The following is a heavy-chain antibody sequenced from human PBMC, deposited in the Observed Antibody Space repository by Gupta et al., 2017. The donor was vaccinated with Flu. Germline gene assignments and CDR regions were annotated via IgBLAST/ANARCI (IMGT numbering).Heavy chain of an antibody. CDR2: IKSKTDGGTT. D-gene: IGHD6-19*01. V-gene: IGHV3-15*01. CDR3: TTDLVLAAYFDY. Sequence: SNAGMTWVRQAPGKGLEWVGRIKSKTDGGTTDYAAPVKDRFTISRDDSKNMLYLKMNSLKTEDTAVYYCTTDLVLAAYFDYWGQGTLVTVSS. J-gene: IGHJ4*02. CDR1: SNAG.